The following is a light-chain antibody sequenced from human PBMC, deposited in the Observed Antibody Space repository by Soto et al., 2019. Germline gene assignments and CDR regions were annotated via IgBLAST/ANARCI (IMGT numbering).Light chain of an antibody. CDR1: TSDVGDYNY. V-gene: IGLV2-14*03. CDR2: DVI. Sequence: QSALTQPASVSGSPGESITISCTATTSDVGDYNYVSWYQQHPGKAPKVMIYDVIYRPSGVSNRFSGSKSGNTASLTISGLQAEDEADYYCSSYTTINTVIFGGGTKLTVL. CDR3: SSYTTINTVI. J-gene: IGLJ2*01.